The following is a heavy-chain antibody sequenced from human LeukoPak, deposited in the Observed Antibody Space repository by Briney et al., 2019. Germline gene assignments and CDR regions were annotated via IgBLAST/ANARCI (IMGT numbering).Heavy chain of an antibody. J-gene: IGHJ6*04. Sequence: PGGSLRLSCAASGFTFSSYAMHWVRQAPGKGLEWVSAISDTGNTYHADSVKGRFTISRDNAKNSLYLQMNSLRAEDTAVYYCAELGITMIGGVWGKGTTVTISS. D-gene: IGHD3-10*02. CDR3: AELGITMIGGV. V-gene: IGHV3-69-1*02. CDR1: GFTFSSYA. CDR2: ISDTGNT.